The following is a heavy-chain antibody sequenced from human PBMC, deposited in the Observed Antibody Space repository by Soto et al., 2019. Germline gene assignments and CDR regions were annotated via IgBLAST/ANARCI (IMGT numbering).Heavy chain of an antibody. J-gene: IGHJ4*02. D-gene: IGHD3-22*01. CDR1: GYTFTSYA. Sequence: ASVKVSCKASGYTFTSYAMHWVRQPPGQRLEGMGWINAGNSDTKYSQKFQGRGTITSDTSASTAYMELSSLRSEDTAVYYWARDFSMVVVAPGYWGKVTLVTVSS. CDR2: INAGNSDT. V-gene: IGHV1-3*01. CDR3: ARDFSMVVVAPGY.